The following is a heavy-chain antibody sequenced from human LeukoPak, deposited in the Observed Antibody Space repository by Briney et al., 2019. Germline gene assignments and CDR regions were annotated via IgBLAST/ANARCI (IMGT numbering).Heavy chain of an antibody. CDR2: INHSGST. D-gene: IGHD6-19*01. J-gene: IGHJ4*02. Sequence: NASETLSLTCAVYGGSFSGYYWSWIRQPPGKGLEWIGEINHSGSTNYNPSLKSRVTISVDTSKNQFSLKLSSVTAADTAVYYCARDVSGWADYWGQGTLVTVSS. CDR1: GGSFSGYY. V-gene: IGHV4-34*01. CDR3: ARDVSGWADY.